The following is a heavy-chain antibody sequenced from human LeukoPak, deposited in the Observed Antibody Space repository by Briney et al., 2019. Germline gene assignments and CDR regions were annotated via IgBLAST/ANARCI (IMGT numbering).Heavy chain of an antibody. CDR1: GFTFSSYS. D-gene: IGHD1-26*01. CDR3: VRDTGGIGSYPDF. Sequence: KPGGSLRLSCAASGFTFSSYSMNWVRQAPGKGLEWVSSISSSSSYIYYADSVKGRFTISRDNARNSVYLQLNSLRVDDTAVYFCVRDTGGIGSYPDFWGQGTLVTVSS. V-gene: IGHV3-21*06. CDR2: ISSSSSYI. J-gene: IGHJ4*02.